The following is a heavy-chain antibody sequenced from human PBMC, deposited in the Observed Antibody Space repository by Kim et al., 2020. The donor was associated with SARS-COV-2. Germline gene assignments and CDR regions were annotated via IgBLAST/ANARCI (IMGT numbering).Heavy chain of an antibody. CDR2: IYYSGST. CDR3: ARQRKQRLVHIVY. D-gene: IGHD6-19*01. Sequence: SETLSLTCTVSGGSISSSSYYWGWIRQPPGKGLEGIGSIYYSGSTYYNPSLKSRVTISVDTSKNQFSLKLSSVTAADTAVYYCARQRKQRLVHIVYWGQRTLVTVSS. CDR1: GGSISSSSYY. J-gene: IGHJ4*02. V-gene: IGHV4-39*01.